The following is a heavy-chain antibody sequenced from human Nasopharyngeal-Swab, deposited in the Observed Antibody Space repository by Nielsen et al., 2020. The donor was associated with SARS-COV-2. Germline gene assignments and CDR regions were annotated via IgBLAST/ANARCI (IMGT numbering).Heavy chain of an antibody. V-gene: IGHV4-34*01. Sequence: SETLSLTCAVYGGSFSAYYWGLIRQPPGKGLEWIAEINHSGSTNYNPSLKSRVTLSVDTSMNQFSLELSSVTAADTAVYYCARGLSGIVPAPILGLGPYYSYYYMDVWGKGTTVTVSS. CDR1: GGSFSAYY. J-gene: IGHJ6*03. CDR3: ARGLSGIVPAPILGLGPYYSYYYMDV. D-gene: IGHD2-2*01. CDR2: INHSGST.